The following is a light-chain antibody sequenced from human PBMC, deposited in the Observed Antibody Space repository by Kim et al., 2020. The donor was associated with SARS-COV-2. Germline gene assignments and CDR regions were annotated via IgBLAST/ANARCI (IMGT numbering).Light chain of an antibody. V-gene: IGKV1-39*01. CDR2: SAS. Sequence: DIQLTQSPSSLSASVGDGVTITCRASQSINNFLNWYQQKPGKAPDLLIYSASSLQSGVTSRFSGSGSGTDFTLTISGLQPEDVGTYYCQQNHSTPLTFGGGTKV. CDR1: QSINNF. J-gene: IGKJ4*01. CDR3: QQNHSTPLT.